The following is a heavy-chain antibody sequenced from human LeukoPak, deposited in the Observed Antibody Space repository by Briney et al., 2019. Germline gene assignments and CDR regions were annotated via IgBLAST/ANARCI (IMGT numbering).Heavy chain of an antibody. J-gene: IGHJ4*02. CDR3: ARGAVSSALIAAAGTFDY. CDR1: GYTFTSYG. V-gene: IGHV1-18*01. D-gene: IGHD6-13*01. Sequence: ASVEVSCKASGYTFTSYGISWVRQAPGQGLEWMGWISAYNGNTNYAQKLQGRVTMTTDTSTSTAYMELRSLRSDDTAVYYCARGAVSSALIAAAGTFDYWGQGTLVTVSS. CDR2: ISAYNGNT.